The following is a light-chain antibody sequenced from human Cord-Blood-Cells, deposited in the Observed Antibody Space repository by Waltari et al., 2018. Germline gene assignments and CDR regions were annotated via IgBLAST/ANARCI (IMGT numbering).Light chain of an antibody. CDR2: SNN. CDR1: SSNIGSTT. Sequence: QSVLTQPPSASGTPGQRVTISCSGSSSNIGSTTVNWYQQLPGTAPKLLINSNNKRPSGVLDRVSGSKSGTSASLAISGLQSEDEADYYCAAWDDSLNGYVFGTGTKVTVL. J-gene: IGLJ1*01. V-gene: IGLV1-44*01. CDR3: AAWDDSLNGYV.